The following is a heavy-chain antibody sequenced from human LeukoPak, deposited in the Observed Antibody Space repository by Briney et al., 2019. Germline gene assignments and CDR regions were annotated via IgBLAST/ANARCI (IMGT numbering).Heavy chain of an antibody. D-gene: IGHD6-13*01. CDR3: ARAKTSGLAAAADY. J-gene: IGHJ4*02. CDR1: GFTFSSYS. CDR2: ISSSSSTI. Sequence: GGSLRLSCAASGFTFSSYSMNWVRQAPGKGLEWVSYISSSSSTIYYADSVKGRFTISRENAKNSLYLQMNSLRSDDTAVYYCARAKTSGLAAAADYWGQGTLVTVSS. V-gene: IGHV3-48*01.